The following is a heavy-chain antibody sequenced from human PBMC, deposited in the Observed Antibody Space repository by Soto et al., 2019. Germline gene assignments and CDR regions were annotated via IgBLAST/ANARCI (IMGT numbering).Heavy chain of an antibody. V-gene: IGHV3-74*01. J-gene: IGHJ5*02. Sequence: PGGSLRLSCAASGFTFSTYWMHWIRQVPGKGLEWVSRINSDASHTYYADSVKGRFTISRDNAKNTLHLEMNSLRAEDTAVYYCARGRSNQYESSPPPKFDPWGRGTLVTVSS. CDR1: GFTFSTYW. CDR3: ARGRSNQYESSPPPKFDP. D-gene: IGHD2-8*01. CDR2: INSDASHT.